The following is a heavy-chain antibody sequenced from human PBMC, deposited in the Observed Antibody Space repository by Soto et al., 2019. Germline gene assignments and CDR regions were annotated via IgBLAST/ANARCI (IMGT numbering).Heavy chain of an antibody. Sequence: QVQLQESGPGLVTPSQTLSLTCTVSGGSISSGDYYWSWIRQPPGKGLEWIGYIYYSGSTYYNPSLKSRVTISVDTSKNQCSLKLSSVTAADTAVYCCARARGARYFDYWGQGTLVTVSS. V-gene: IGHV4-30-4*01. CDR1: GGSISSGDYY. CDR2: IYYSGST. J-gene: IGHJ4*02. CDR3: ARARGARYFDY. D-gene: IGHD2-15*01.